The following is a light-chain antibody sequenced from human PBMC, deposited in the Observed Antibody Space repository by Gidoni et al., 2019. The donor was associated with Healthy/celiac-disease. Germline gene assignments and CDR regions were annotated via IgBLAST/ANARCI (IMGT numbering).Light chain of an antibody. J-gene: IGLJ2*01. CDR2: DDS. CDR3: QVWDSSSDHHVV. Sequence: SYVLPQPPSLSVAPGQPARITCGGNNIGSKRVHWYQQKPGQAPVLVVYDDSDRPSGIPERFSGSNSGNTATLTISRVEAGDEADYYCQVWDSSSDHHVVFGGGTKLTVL. V-gene: IGLV3-21*02. CDR1: NIGSKR.